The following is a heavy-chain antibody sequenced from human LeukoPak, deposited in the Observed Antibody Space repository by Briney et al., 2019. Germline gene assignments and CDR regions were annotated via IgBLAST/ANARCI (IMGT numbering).Heavy chain of an antibody. CDR2: ISYDGSNK. D-gene: IGHD2-2*01. CDR1: GFTFSDYY. J-gene: IGHJ6*02. Sequence: PGGSLRLSCAASGFTFSDYYMSWIRQAPGKGLEWVAVISYDGSNKYYADSVKGRFTISRDNSKNTLYLQMNSLRAEDTAVYYCARDGVVPAAILYYYYGMDVWGQGTTVTVSS. CDR3: ARDGVVPAAILYYYYGMDV. V-gene: IGHV3-30-3*01.